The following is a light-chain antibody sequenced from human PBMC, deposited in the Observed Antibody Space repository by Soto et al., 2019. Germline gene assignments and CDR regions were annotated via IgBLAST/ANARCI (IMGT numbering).Light chain of an antibody. J-gene: IGLJ2*01. V-gene: IGLV2-14*03. CDR1: SSDVGGYNF. CDR2: DVN. Sequence: QYALTQPASVSGSPGQSIAISCTGTSSDVGGYNFVSWYQQHPGKAPKLMIYDVNIRPSGVSNRFSGSKSGNTASLTISGLQAADEADYYCCSYSGSSALVVFGGGTKLTVL. CDR3: CSYSGSSALVV.